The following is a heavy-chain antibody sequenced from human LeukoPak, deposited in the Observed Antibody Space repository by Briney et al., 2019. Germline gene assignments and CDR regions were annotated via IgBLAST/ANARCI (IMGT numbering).Heavy chain of an antibody. CDR1: GGTFSSYA. Sequence: GASVKVSCKASGGTFSSYAISWVRQATGQGLEWMGWMNPNSGNTGYAQKFQGRVTITRNTSISTAYMELSSLRSEDTAVYYCARGVGYFDWIRDAFDIWGQGTMVAVSS. V-gene: IGHV1-8*03. D-gene: IGHD3-9*01. CDR3: ARGVGYFDWIRDAFDI. J-gene: IGHJ3*02. CDR2: MNPNSGNT.